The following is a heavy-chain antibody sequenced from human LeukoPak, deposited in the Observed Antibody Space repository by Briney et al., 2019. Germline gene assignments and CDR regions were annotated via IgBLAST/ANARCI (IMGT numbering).Heavy chain of an antibody. Sequence: GGSLRLSCAASKFTFSTYSMNWVRQAPGKGLEWVSYISTGGSPIYYADSVKGRFTISRGNAKNSLYLQMSSLRAEDTAVYHCAQTSGYWGQGTLVTVSS. V-gene: IGHV3-48*01. J-gene: IGHJ4*02. CDR2: ISTGGSPI. CDR1: KFTFSTYS. CDR3: AQTSGY.